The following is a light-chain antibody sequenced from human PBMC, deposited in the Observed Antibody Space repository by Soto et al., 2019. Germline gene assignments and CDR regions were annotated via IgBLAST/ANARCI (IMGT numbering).Light chain of an antibody. CDR2: DVR. J-gene: IGLJ1*01. CDR3: PSYTSSSTLV. CDR1: SNDVGGHDY. V-gene: IGLV2-14*03. Sequence: QSALTQPASVSGSPGQSIIISCTGTSNDVGGHDYVSWHQQHPGKAPKLLIYDVRSRASGVSDRFSGSKSGHTASLTISGSRPEDEADYYCPSYTSSSTLVFGTGTKLTVL.